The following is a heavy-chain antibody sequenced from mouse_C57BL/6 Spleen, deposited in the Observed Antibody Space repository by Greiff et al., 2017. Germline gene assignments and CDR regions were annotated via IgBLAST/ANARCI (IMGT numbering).Heavy chain of an antibody. D-gene: IGHD2-3*01. CDR2: IDPSDSET. Sequence: VQLKQPGAELVRPGSSVKLSCKASGYTFTSYWMHWVKQRPIQGLEWIGNIDPSDSETHYNQKFKDKATLTVDKSSSTAYMQLSSLTSEDSAVXYCARDGYYYFDYWGQGTTLTVSS. V-gene: IGHV1-52*01. CDR3: ARDGYYYFDY. CDR1: GYTFTSYW. J-gene: IGHJ2*01.